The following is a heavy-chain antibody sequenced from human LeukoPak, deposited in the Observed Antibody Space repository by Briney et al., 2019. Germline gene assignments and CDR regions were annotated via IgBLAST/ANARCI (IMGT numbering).Heavy chain of an antibody. CDR1: GGSISSSSYY. V-gene: IGHV4-39*07. CDR3: ASRRLRFLEWSQGGFDY. J-gene: IGHJ4*02. Sequence: SETLSLTCTVSGGSISSSSYYWGWVRQPPGKGLEWIGSIYHSGSTYYNPSLKSRVTISVDTSKNQFSLKLSSVTAADTAVYYCASRRLRFLEWSQGGFDYWGQGTLVTVSS. D-gene: IGHD3-3*01. CDR2: IYHSGST.